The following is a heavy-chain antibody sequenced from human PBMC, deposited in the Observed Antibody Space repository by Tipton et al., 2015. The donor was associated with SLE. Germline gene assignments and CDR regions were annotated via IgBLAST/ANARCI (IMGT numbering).Heavy chain of an antibody. J-gene: IGHJ4*02. CDR3: ARESPEGTTANAADY. CDR2: IYYSGST. Sequence: TLSLTCTVSGGSISSYYWSWIRQPPGKGLEWIGYIYYSGSTNYNPSLKSRVTISVDTSKNQFSLKLSSVTAADTAVYYCARESPEGTTANAADYWGQGTLVTVSS. D-gene: IGHD4-17*01. CDR1: GGSISSYY. V-gene: IGHV4-59*01.